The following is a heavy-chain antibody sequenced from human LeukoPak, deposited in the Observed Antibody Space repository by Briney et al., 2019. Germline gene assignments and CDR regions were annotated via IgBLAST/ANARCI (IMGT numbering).Heavy chain of an antibody. V-gene: IGHV4-59*01. J-gene: IGHJ4*02. CDR3: ARELRYFDWLKGYFDY. Sequence: PSETLSLTCTVSGGSISSYYWSWIRQPPGKGLEWIGYIYYSGSTNYNPSLKSRVTISVDTSKNQFSLKLSSVTAADTAVYYSARELRYFDWLKGYFDYWGQGTLVTVSS. CDR1: GGSISSYY. D-gene: IGHD3-9*01. CDR2: IYYSGST.